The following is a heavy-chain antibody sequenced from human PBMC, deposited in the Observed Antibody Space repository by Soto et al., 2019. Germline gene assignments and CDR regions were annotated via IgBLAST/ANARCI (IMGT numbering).Heavy chain of an antibody. CDR1: GYTFDIYG. J-gene: IGHJ4*02. CDR2: ISADDGDT. Sequence: QIQLVQSGPEVKKPGASVKVSCKASGYTFDIYGISWVRQVPGQGPEWVGWISADDGDTKYAQRMQGRVTLTTDRATSTAYMELRSLRSDDTAVYYCARDRSYYYDSSGYPFDYWGQGSLVTVSS. CDR3: ARDRSYYYDSSGYPFDY. V-gene: IGHV1-18*01. D-gene: IGHD3-22*01.